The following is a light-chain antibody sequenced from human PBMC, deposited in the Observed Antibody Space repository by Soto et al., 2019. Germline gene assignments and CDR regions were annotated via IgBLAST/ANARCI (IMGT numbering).Light chain of an antibody. CDR2: DAS. Sequence: EIVRTQSPATLSVSPGEGATLSCRASQSVSSNLAWYQQKPGQAPRLLIYDASNRATGIPARFSGSGSGTDFSLTISRLEPEDFAVYYCQQYGTSPRTFGQGTKVDIK. J-gene: IGKJ1*01. CDR1: QSVSSN. CDR3: QQYGTSPRT. V-gene: IGKV3-20*01.